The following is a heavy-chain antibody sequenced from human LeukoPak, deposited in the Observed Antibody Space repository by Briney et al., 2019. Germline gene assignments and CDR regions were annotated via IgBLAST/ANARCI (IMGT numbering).Heavy chain of an antibody. CDR1: GFTFSSYG. J-gene: IGHJ5*02. Sequence: GGSLRLSCAASGFTFSSYGMHWVRQAPGKGLEWVAFIRYDGSNKYYADSVKGRFTISRDNSKNTLYLQMNSLRAEDTAVYYCAKALGSSWYHWFYPWGQGTLVTVSS. CDR2: IRYDGSNK. CDR3: AKALGSSWYHWFYP. V-gene: IGHV3-30*02. D-gene: IGHD6-13*01.